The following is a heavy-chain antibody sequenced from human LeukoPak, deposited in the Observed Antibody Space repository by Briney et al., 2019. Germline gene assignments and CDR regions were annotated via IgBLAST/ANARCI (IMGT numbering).Heavy chain of an antibody. D-gene: IGHD3-3*01. CDR1: GGSFSGYY. V-gene: IGHV4-34*01. Sequence: SETLSLTCAVYGGSFSGYYWSWIRQPPEKGLEWIGEINHSGSTNYNPSLKSRVTISVDTSKNQFSLKLSSVTAADTAVYYCARGGGIFADYWGQGTLVTVSS. CDR2: INHSGST. J-gene: IGHJ4*02. CDR3: ARGGGIFADY.